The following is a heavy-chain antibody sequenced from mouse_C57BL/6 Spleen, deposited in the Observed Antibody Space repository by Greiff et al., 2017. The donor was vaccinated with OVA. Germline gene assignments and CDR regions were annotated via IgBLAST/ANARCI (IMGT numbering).Heavy chain of an antibody. J-gene: IGHJ4*01. CDR3: ERTFMVTTVYYYAMDY. Sequence: EVQLVESGGGLVKPGGSLKLSCAASGFTFSDYGMHWVRQAPEQGLEWVAYISSGSSTIYYADTVKGRFTISRDNAKTPLFLQLTRLRCEDTAMYDGERTFMVTTVYYYAMDYWGQGTSVTVSS. D-gene: IGHD2-2*01. CDR1: GFTFSDYG. CDR2: ISSGSSTI. V-gene: IGHV5-17*01.